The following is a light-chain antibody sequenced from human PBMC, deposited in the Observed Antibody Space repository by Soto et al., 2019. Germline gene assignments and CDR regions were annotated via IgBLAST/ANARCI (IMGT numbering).Light chain of an antibody. V-gene: IGLV1-44*01. CDR1: SSNIGSNT. J-gene: IGLJ3*02. CDR3: AARDDSLSGHWV. CDR2: TNN. Sequence: QSVLTQPPSASGTPGQRVTISCSGSSSNIGSNTVSWYLQLPGTAPKLLIYTNNQPSGVPDRFAGSKSGTSASLAISGLRSEDEADYYCAARDDSLSGHWVFGGGTKVTVL.